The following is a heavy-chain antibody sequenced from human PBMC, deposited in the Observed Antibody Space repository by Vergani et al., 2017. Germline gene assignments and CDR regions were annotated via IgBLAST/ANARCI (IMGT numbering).Heavy chain of an antibody. CDR1: GLTFSDYA. Sequence: EVHLVESGGGLVQPGESLKLSCATSGLTFSDYAIHWVRQTSGKGLEWIGRIRDKAYNYATVYAVSVKGSFTISRDDSKKTAYLQMNGLTTEDTAVYYCFYDFWAGYDSGDVWGKGTTVTVSS. V-gene: IGHV3-73*02. J-gene: IGHJ6*04. D-gene: IGHD3/OR15-3a*01. CDR2: IRDKAYNYAT. CDR3: FYDFWAGYDSGDV.